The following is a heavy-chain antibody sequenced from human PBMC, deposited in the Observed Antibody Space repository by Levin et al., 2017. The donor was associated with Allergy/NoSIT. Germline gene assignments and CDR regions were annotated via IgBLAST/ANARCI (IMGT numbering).Heavy chain of an antibody. Sequence: GESLKISCAASGFTFNSYAMNWVRQAPGKGLEWVSSINSGGTGTYYADSVKGRFTISRDNSKSTLSLQMASLRAEDPGLYFFAGCRVEPTAPGWCNWFDPWGQGTLVTVSS. J-gene: IGHJ5*02. CDR3: AGCRVEPTAPGWCNWFDP. CDR2: INSGGTGT. D-gene: IGHD6-6*01. V-gene: IGHV3-23*01. CDR1: GFTFNSYA.